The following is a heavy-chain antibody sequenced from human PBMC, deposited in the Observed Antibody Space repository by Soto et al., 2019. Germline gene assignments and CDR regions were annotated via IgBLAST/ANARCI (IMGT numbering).Heavy chain of an antibody. V-gene: IGHV4-4*07. D-gene: IGHD1-7*01. CDR2: IYTSGST. CDR3: ARDRGHWNYPGGYYYYGMDV. CDR1: GGSISSYY. J-gene: IGHJ6*02. Sequence: SETLSLTCTVSGGSISSYYWSWIRQPAGKGLEWIGRIYTSGSTNYNPSLKSRVTMSVDTSKNQFSLKLSSVTAADTAVYYCARDRGHWNYPGGYYYYGMDVWGQGTTVTVSS.